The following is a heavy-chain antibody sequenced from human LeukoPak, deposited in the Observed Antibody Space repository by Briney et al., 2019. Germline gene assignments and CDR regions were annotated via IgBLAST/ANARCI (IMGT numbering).Heavy chain of an antibody. J-gene: IGHJ3*02. V-gene: IGHV1-2*06. CDR2: INPNNGGT. D-gene: IGHD3-22*01. Sequence: ASVKVSCKASGGTFISYAISWVRQAPGQGLEWMGRINPNNGGTNYAQKFQGRVTMPRDMSMSTAYMELSRLRSGDTAVYYCAGGDNSSGYRPFDIWGQGTMVTVPS. CDR3: AGGDNSSGYRPFDI. CDR1: GGTFISYA.